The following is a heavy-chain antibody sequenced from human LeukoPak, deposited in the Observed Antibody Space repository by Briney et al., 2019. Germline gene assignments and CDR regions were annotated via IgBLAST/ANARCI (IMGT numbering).Heavy chain of an antibody. CDR2: IYYSGST. Sequence: KPSETLSLTCTVSGGSISSYYWSWIRQPPGKGLEWIGYIYYSGSTNYNPSLKSRVTISVDTSKNQFSLKLSSVTAADTAVYYCARVSGYSYGSVYYYGMDVWGQGTTVTVSS. J-gene: IGHJ6*02. CDR3: ARVSGYSYGSVYYYGMDV. CDR1: GGSISSYY. D-gene: IGHD5-18*01. V-gene: IGHV4-59*01.